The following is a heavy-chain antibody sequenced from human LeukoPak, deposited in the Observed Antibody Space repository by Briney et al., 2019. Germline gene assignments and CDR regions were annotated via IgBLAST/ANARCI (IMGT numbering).Heavy chain of an antibody. CDR3: AKDSHYYYYDSSGYPYYFGY. CDR2: ISGSGGST. V-gene: IGHV3-23*01. Sequence: GGSLRLSCAASGFTFSSYAMSWVRQAPGKGLEWVSAISGSGGSTYYADSVKGRFTISRDNSKNTLYLQMNSLRAEDTAVYYCAKDSHYYYYDSSGYPYYFGYWGQGTLVTVSS. J-gene: IGHJ4*02. CDR1: GFTFSSYA. D-gene: IGHD3-22*01.